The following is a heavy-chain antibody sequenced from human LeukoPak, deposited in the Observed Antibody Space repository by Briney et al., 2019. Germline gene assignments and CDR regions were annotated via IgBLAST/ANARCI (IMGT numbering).Heavy chain of an antibody. V-gene: IGHV1-69*04. CDR2: IIPILGIA. Sequence: SVKVSCKASGYTFTSYGISWVRQAPGQGLEWMGRIIPILGIANYAQKFQGRVTITADKSTSTAYMELSSLRSEDTAVYYCASTTGTTFYYFDYWGQGTLVTVSS. CDR1: GYTFTSYG. J-gene: IGHJ4*02. CDR3: ASTTGTTFYYFDY. D-gene: IGHD1-1*01.